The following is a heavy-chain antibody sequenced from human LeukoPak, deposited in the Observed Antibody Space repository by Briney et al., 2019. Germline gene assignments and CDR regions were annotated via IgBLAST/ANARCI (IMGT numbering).Heavy chain of an antibody. CDR2: TYYSGST. D-gene: IGHD3-10*01. V-gene: IGHV4-59*08. CDR1: GGSISSYY. Sequence: SETLSLTCTVSGGSISSYYWSWIRQPPGKGLEWIGYTYYSGSTNYNPSLKSRVTISVDTSKNQFSLKLSSVTAADTAVYYCARRAMWFGELSYFDYWGQGTLVTVSS. J-gene: IGHJ4*02. CDR3: ARRAMWFGELSYFDY.